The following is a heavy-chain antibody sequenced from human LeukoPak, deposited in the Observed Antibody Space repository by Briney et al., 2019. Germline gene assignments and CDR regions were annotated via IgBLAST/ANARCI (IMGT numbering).Heavy chain of an antibody. J-gene: IGHJ4*02. CDR3: ARVRVVLADRLFGANFDY. CDR1: GFTFSSDW. D-gene: IGHD3/OR15-3a*01. V-gene: IGHV3-7*05. Sequence: PGGSLRLSCAASGFTFSSDWMSWVRQAPGKRLEWVANIKQDGSEKYYVDSVKGRFTISRDNAKNSLSLQMNSLRAEDTAVYYCARVRVVLADRLFGANFDYWGQGTLVTVSS. CDR2: IKQDGSEK.